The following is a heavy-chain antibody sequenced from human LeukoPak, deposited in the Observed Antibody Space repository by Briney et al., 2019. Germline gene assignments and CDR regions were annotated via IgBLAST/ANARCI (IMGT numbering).Heavy chain of an antibody. CDR2: ISSSSNTI. V-gene: IGHV3-48*02. D-gene: IGHD2-21*02. CDR1: GFTFSSYS. J-gene: IGHJ4*02. Sequence: PGGSLRLSCAASGFTFSSYSMNWVRQAPGKGLEWVSHISSSSNTIYYADSVKGRSTISRDNAKNSLFLQMNSLRDEDTSVYYCARAVTVVTRGGLVFDYWGQGTLVTVSS. CDR3: ARAVTVVTRGGLVFDY.